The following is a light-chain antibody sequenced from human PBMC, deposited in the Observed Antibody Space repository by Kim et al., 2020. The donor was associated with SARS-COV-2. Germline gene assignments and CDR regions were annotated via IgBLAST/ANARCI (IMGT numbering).Light chain of an antibody. Sequence: PGERATVSGRASQRVSSYLAWYQQKPGQAPRLLIYDASNRATGIPARFSGSGSGTDFTLTISSLEPEDFAVYYCQQRSNWPPRLTFGGGTKVDIK. CDR2: DAS. CDR3: QQRSNWPPRLT. CDR1: QRVSSY. V-gene: IGKV3-11*01. J-gene: IGKJ4*01.